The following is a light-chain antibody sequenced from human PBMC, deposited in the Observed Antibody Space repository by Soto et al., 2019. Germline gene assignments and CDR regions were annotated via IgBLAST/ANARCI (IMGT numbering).Light chain of an antibody. V-gene: IGKV3-20*01. Sequence: DIVLTQSPATLSLSPGERATLSCRASQSVSSSYLAWYQQKPGQAPRLLIYGASIRATGIPDRFSGSGAGTDFTLTICKLEPEEIAVYYCQQNGRSPWTFGQGTKLASK. CDR1: QSVSSSY. CDR3: QQNGRSPWT. CDR2: GAS. J-gene: IGKJ1*01.